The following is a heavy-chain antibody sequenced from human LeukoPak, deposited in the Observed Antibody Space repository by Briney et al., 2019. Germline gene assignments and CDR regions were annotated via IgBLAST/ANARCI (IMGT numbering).Heavy chain of an antibody. Sequence: GGSLRLSCAASGFTFSDYYMSWIRQAPGKGLEWVSYISSSGSTIYYADSVKGRFTISRDNAKNSLYLQMNSLRAEDTAVYYCAREAESPGTTVTTYYYYMDVWGKGTTVTISS. CDR2: ISSSGSTI. CDR1: GFTFSDYY. V-gene: IGHV3-11*04. CDR3: AREAESPGTTVTTYYYYMDV. J-gene: IGHJ6*03. D-gene: IGHD4-17*01.